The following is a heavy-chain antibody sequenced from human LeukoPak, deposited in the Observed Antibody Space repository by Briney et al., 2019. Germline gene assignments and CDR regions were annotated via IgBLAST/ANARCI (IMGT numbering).Heavy chain of an antibody. Sequence: ASVKVSCKASGFTFSTSAMQWVRQAPGQGLEWMGWINPNSGGTNYAQKFQGRVTMTRDTSISTAYMELSRLRSDDTAVYYCARIQRLGNRSGGLYYWGQGTLVTVSS. CDR3: ARIQRLGNRSGGLYY. CDR1: GFTFSTSA. D-gene: IGHD7-27*01. J-gene: IGHJ4*02. V-gene: IGHV1-2*02. CDR2: INPNSGGT.